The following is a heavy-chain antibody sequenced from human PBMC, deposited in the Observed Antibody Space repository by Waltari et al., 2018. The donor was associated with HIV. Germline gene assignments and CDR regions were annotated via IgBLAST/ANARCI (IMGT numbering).Heavy chain of an antibody. J-gene: IGHJ3*01. V-gene: IGHV1-46*01. Sequence: QVQLVQSGAEVKKPGASVKISCQTSGASFPSSYIHWVRQAPGQGLVWMGIINPTDGRTTFSQHFLGRISMTRDTPRSTVYMELQSVQPDDTATYYCARVRCGGGGCQWAFDVWGQGTKVTVS. CDR3: ARVRCGGGGCQWAFDV. D-gene: IGHD2-21*01. CDR1: GASFPSSY. CDR2: INPTDGRT.